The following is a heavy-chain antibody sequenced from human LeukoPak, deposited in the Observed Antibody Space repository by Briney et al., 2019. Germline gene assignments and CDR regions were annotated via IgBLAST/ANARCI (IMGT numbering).Heavy chain of an antibody. V-gene: IGHV4-59*01. CDR1: GGSISSDY. D-gene: IGHD6-19*01. CDR2: ISYSGST. J-gene: IGHJ4*02. Sequence: SETLSLTCTVSGGSISSDYWSWIRQPPGKGLEWIGYISYSGSTNYSPSLRSRVTISVDRSKNQFSLRLSSVTAADTAVYYCAREAVSGWYDYFDSWGQGTLVTVSS. CDR3: AREAVSGWYDYFDS.